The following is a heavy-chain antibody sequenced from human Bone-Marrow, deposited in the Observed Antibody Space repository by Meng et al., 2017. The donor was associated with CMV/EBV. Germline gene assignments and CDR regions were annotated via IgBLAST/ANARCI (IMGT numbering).Heavy chain of an antibody. V-gene: IGHV4-59*01. D-gene: IGHD3-16*01. Sequence: SEPLSLTCTVSGGSISSYYWSWIRQPPGKGLEWIGYIYYSGSTNYNPSLKSRVTISVDTSKNQFSLKLSSVTAADTAVYYCARDMRFDPWGQGTLVTVSS. CDR2: IYYSGST. CDR1: GGSISSYY. J-gene: IGHJ5*02. CDR3: ARDMRFDP.